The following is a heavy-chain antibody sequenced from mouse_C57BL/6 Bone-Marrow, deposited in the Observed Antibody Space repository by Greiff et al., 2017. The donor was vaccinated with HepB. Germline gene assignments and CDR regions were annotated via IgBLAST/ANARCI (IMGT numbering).Heavy chain of an antibody. Sequence: VQLQQSGAELVRPGASVKLSCKASGYTFTDYYINWVKQRPGQGLEWIARIYPGSGNTYYNEKFKGKATLTAEKSSSTAYMQLSSLTSEDSAVYFCARWGDGPWYFDVWGTGTTVTVSS. J-gene: IGHJ1*03. CDR2: IYPGSGNT. CDR3: ARWGDGPWYFDV. V-gene: IGHV1-76*01. CDR1: GYTFTDYY. D-gene: IGHD2-3*01.